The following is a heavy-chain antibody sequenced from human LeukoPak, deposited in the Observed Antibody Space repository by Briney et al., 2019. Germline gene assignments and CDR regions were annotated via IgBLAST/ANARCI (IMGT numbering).Heavy chain of an antibody. Sequence: PSETLSLTCAVYGGSFSGYYWSWIRQPAGKGLEWIGRIYTSGSTDYNPSLKSRVTISRDTSKNEFSLNLTSVTAADTALYYCARDSPPAYCTSGSCYFDQWGQGTLVTVSS. J-gene: IGHJ4*02. V-gene: IGHV4-4*07. CDR2: IYTSGST. CDR3: ARDSPPAYCTSGSCYFDQ. D-gene: IGHD2-8*01. CDR1: GGSFSGYY.